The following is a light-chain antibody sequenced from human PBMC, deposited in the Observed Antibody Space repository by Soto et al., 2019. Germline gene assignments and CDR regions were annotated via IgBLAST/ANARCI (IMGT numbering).Light chain of an antibody. Sequence: QSVLTQPAPVSGSPGQPVTTSCSGSDIGNYNLVSWYQHLPGRAPKRLSFEVTIRPSGISDRFSGSKSAATASLTISGLRAEDEGDYYCASYAGGRTYVFGSGTKVTVL. CDR3: ASYAGGRTYV. CDR1: SDIGNYNL. CDR2: EVT. J-gene: IGLJ1*01. V-gene: IGLV2-23*02.